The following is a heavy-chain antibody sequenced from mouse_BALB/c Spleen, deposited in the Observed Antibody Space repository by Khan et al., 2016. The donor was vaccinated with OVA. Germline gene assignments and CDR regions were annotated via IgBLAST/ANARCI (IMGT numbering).Heavy chain of an antibody. CDR1: GYSFTSYL. Sequence: EVQLQESGTVLARPGASVKMSCKASGYSFTSYLIHWVKQRPGQGLEWIGDIYPGNSDTTYNQKFKDKAKLTEGTSANTAYMEISSLTNEDSAVYYCARGGYSSFAYWGQGTLVTVSA. CDR3: ARGGYSSFAY. J-gene: IGHJ3*01. D-gene: IGHD1-3*01. CDR2: IYPGNSDT. V-gene: IGHV1-5*01.